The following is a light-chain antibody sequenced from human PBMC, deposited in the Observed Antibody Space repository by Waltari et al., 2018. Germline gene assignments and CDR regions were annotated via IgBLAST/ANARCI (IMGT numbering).Light chain of an antibody. CDR2: WAS. V-gene: IGKV4-1*01. J-gene: IGKJ2*01. CDR3: QQYYSTPPT. CDR1: QSVLYSSNNKNY. Sequence: DIVMTQSPDSLAVSLGERATINCKSSQSVLYSSNNKNYLAWYQQKPGQPPKLLIYWASTRESGVPDRCSGSGSGTDFTLTISSLQAEDVAVYYCQQYYSTPPTVGQGTKLEIK.